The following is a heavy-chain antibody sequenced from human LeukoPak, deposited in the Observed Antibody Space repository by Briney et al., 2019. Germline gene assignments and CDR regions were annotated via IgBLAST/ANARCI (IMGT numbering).Heavy chain of an antibody. CDR3: ARERGYTYGAAFDY. Sequence: PGGSLRLSCAASGFIFSDYYMSWIRQAPGKGLEWDSYISSSGNTTYYADSVKGRFTTSRDNAKNSLYLQMNSLRAEDTAVYYCARERGYTYGAAFDYWGQGTLVTVSS. CDR1: GFIFSDYY. V-gene: IGHV3-11*01. CDR2: ISSSGNTT. D-gene: IGHD5-18*01. J-gene: IGHJ4*02.